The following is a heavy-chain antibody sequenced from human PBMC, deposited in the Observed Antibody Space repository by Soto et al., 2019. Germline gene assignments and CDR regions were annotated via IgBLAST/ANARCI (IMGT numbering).Heavy chain of an antibody. CDR2: ISGSGGST. CDR3: AKDQPLVSL. Sequence: LRLSCSASGFTFSSYAMTRVRQAPGKGLEWVSAISGSGGSTYYAASVKGRLTISRDNSKNTLYLQMNSLRAEDTAVYYCAKDQPLVSLWGKGNMVTVSS. D-gene: IGHD3-9*01. V-gene: IGHV3-23*01. CDR1: GFTFSSYA. J-gene: IGHJ4*02.